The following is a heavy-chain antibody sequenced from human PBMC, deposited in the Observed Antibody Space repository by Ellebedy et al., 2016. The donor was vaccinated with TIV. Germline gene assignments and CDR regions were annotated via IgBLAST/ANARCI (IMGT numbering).Heavy chain of an antibody. J-gene: IGHJ4*02. V-gene: IGHV1-2*02. CDR3: ARDLRFLEWED. CDR1: GYTFTGYY. Sequence: ASVKVSXXASGYTFTGYYMHWVRQAPGQGLEWMGWLNPNSGGTNYAQNFQGRVTMTRDTSISTAYMELSRLRSDDTAVYYCARDLRFLEWEDWGQGTLVTVSS. D-gene: IGHD3-3*01. CDR2: LNPNSGGT.